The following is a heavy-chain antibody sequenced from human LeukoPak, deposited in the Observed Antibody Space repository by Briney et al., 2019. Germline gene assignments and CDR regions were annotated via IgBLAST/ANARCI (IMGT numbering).Heavy chain of an antibody. D-gene: IGHD4-17*01. J-gene: IGHJ4*02. CDR3: ASALTTVTPHFHC. CDR1: GFTFSDYW. CDR2: IDTDGSSA. V-gene: IGHV3-74*01. Sequence: GGSLRLSCAASGFTFSDYWMHWVRQAPGKGLVWVSRIDTDGSSATYADSVKGRFTISRDNAKNTVYLQMNSLRVEDTGVYSCASALTTVTPHFHCWGQGTLVTVSS.